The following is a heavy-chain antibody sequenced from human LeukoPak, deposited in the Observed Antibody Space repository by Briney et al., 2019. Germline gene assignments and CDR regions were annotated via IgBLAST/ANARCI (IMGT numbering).Heavy chain of an antibody. J-gene: IGHJ6*03. Sequence: GGSLRLSCAASGFTFSSYGMHWVRQAPGKGLEWVAMISYDGINKPHADAVKGRFTISKDNSKNTLYLQMNSLTDEDTAVYFCARDFGGGSHFKGTHMDVWGKGTTLIVSS. V-gene: IGHV3-30*19. CDR2: ISYDGINK. CDR1: GFTFSSYG. CDR3: ARDFGGGSHFKGTHMDV. D-gene: IGHD3-10*01.